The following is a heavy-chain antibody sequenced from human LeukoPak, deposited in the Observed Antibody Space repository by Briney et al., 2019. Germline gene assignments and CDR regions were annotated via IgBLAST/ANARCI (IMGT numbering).Heavy chain of an antibody. CDR1: GFTFSSYS. V-gene: IGHV3-21*01. CDR3: ARVPDPVATILPADY. J-gene: IGHJ4*02. Sequence: GGSLRLSCAASGFTFSSYSMNWVRQAPGKGPEWVSSISSSSSYIYYADSVKGRFTISRDNAKNSLYLQMNSLRAEDTAVYYCARVPDPVATILPADYWGQGTLVTVSS. D-gene: IGHD5-12*01. CDR2: ISSSSSYI.